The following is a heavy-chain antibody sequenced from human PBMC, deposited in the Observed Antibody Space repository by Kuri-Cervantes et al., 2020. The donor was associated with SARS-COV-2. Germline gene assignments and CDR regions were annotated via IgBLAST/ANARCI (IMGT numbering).Heavy chain of an antibody. V-gene: IGHV4-34*01. CDR3: ARRGLGYCTGGVCYNAFDI. J-gene: IGHJ3*02. CDR2: INHSGST. Sequence: SETLSLTCAVYGGSFSGYYWSWIRQPPGKGLEWIGEINHSGSTNYNPSLKSRVTISVDTSKNQFSLKLSSVTAADKAVYYCARRGLGYCTGGVCYNAFDIWGQGTMVTVSS. CDR1: GGSFSGYY. D-gene: IGHD2-8*02.